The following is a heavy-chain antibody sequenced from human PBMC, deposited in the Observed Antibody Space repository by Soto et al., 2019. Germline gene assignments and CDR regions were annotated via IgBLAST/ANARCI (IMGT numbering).Heavy chain of an antibody. CDR3: AGSGKYGSGSYLSYYYYYGMDV. J-gene: IGHJ6*02. CDR1: GGSFSGYY. CDR2: INHSGST. V-gene: IGHV4-34*01. D-gene: IGHD3-10*01. Sequence: SETLSLTCAVYGGSFSGYYWSWIRQPPGKGLEWIGEINHSGSTNYNPSLKSRVTISVDTSKNQFSLKLSSVTAADTAVYYCAGSGKYGSGSYLSYYYYYGMDVWGQGTTVTVSS.